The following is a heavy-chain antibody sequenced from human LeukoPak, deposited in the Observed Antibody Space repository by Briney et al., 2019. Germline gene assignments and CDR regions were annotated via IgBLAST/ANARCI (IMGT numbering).Heavy chain of an antibody. CDR2: IIPIFCTT. V-gene: IGHV1-69*05. Sequence: EASVKVSCKASGGTFSSYAISWVRQAPGQGLEWMGGIIPIFCTTNYAQKFQGRVTITTDESTSTAYMELGSLRSEDTAVYYCARDHGDGYNPGYRSFDYWGQGTLVTVSS. CDR1: GGTFSSYA. D-gene: IGHD5-24*01. J-gene: IGHJ4*02. CDR3: ARDHGDGYNPGYRSFDY.